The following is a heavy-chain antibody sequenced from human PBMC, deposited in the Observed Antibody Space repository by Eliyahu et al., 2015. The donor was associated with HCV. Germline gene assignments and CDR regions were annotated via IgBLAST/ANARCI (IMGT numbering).Heavy chain of an antibody. V-gene: IGHV2-26*01. CDR2: IFSNDEK. Sequence: QVTLKESGPVLVKPTETLTLTCTVSGFSLSNARMGVSWIRQPPGKALEWLAHIFSNDEKSYSTSLKSRLTISKDTSKSQVVLTMTNMDPVDTATYYCAGGATGRRAYYFDYWGQGTLVTVSS. CDR1: GFSLSNARMG. CDR3: AGGATGRRAYYFDY. J-gene: IGHJ4*02. D-gene: IGHD3-9*01.